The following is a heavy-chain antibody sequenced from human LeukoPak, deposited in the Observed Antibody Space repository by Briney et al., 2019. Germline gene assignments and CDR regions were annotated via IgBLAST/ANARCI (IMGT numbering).Heavy chain of an antibody. Sequence: GGSLRLSCAASGFTFSTHAMHWVRQAPAKGLEWVAMIWFDGKNTHYVDSVKGRFTTSRDNSKNTVDLRMNSLRAEDTAVYFCARERDSGSYRTVDYWGQGTLVTVSS. J-gene: IGHJ4*02. CDR2: IWFDGKNT. D-gene: IGHD1-26*01. CDR3: ARERDSGSYRTVDY. V-gene: IGHV3-33*01. CDR1: GFTFSTHA.